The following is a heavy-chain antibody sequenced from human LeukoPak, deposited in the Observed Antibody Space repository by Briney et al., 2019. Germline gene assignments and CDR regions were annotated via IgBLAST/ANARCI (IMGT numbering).Heavy chain of an antibody. D-gene: IGHD1-26*01. CDR2: ISAYNGNT. J-gene: IGHJ4*02. CDR3: ARIAERHLQYYFDY. CDR1: GYTFSSYG. Sequence: GASVKVSCKASGYTFSSYGISWVRQAPGQGLEWMGWISAYNGNTNYAQKLQGRVTMTTDTSTSTAYMELRSLRSDDTAVYYCARIAERHLQYYFDYWGQGTLVTVSS. V-gene: IGHV1-18*01.